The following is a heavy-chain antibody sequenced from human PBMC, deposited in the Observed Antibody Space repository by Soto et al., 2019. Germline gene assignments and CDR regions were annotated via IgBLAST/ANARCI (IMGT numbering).Heavy chain of an antibody. D-gene: IGHD3-9*01. CDR1: GGSISSSNW. CDR2: IYHSGST. Sequence: QVQLQESGPGLVKPSGTLSLTCAVSGGSISSSNWWRWVRQPPGKGLEWIGEIYHSGSTNYNPSLTSRVTISVDKSKNQFSLKLSSVTAADTAVYYCARDVLRYFDWLEYGMDVWGQGTTVTVSS. V-gene: IGHV4-4*02. CDR3: ARDVLRYFDWLEYGMDV. J-gene: IGHJ6*02.